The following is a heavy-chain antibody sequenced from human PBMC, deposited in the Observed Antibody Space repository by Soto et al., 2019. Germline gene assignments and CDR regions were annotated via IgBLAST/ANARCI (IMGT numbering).Heavy chain of an antibody. V-gene: IGHV3-74*01. D-gene: IGHD4-17*01. J-gene: IGHJ5*01. CDR1: GFTFFAYW. CDR2: INSDGSHT. Sequence: EVQLVESGGGLVQPGGSLRLSCAASGFTFFAYWIHWVRQVPGKGLVWVSRINSDGSHTSYADSVRGRFTISRDNSKNRVYMQMNSQTAEHTAVYYCAKEGDYDNYAGENCFDSWGQGSMVTVSS. CDR3: AKEGDYDNYAGENCFDS.